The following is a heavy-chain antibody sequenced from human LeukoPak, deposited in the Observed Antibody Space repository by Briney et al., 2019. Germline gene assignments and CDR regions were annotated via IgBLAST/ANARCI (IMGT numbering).Heavy chain of an antibody. D-gene: IGHD5-18*01. J-gene: IGHJ2*01. CDR1: GGTFGSYV. CDR2: XIPIFGTA. Sequence: GASVKVSCKASGGTFGSYVISWVRQAPGQGLXXXXXXIPIFGTAHYAQKFQGRLTITADESTSTVYMEMSSLRSEDTAMYYRAKEGDTALVTGYFDLWGRGTLVTVSS. CDR3: AKEGDTALVTGYFDL. V-gene: IGHV1-69*01.